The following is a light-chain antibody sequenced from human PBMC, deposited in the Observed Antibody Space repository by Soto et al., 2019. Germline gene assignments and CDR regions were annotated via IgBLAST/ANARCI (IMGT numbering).Light chain of an antibody. CDR3: CSYAGSYTHYV. Sequence: QSVLTQPRSVSGSPGQSVTISCTGTSSDVGGYNYVSWYQQHPGKAPKLMIYDVSKRPSGVPDRFSGSKSGNAASLTISGLQAEDEADYYCCSYAGSYTHYVFGPGTKLTVL. CDR1: SSDVGGYNY. J-gene: IGLJ1*01. CDR2: DVS. V-gene: IGLV2-11*01.